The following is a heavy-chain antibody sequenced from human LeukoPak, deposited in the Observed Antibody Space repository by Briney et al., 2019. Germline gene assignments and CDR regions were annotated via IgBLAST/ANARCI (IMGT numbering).Heavy chain of an antibody. V-gene: IGHV3-9*01. J-gene: IGHJ5*02. CDR2: ISWNSGSI. CDR3: AKDAGAANLFGWFDP. Sequence: PGGSLRLSCAASGFTFDDYAMHWVRQAPGKGLEWVSGISWNSGSIGYADSVKGRFTISRDNAKNSLYLQMNSLRAEDTALYYCAKDAGAANLFGWFDPWGQGTLVIVSS. D-gene: IGHD2-15*01. CDR1: GFTFDDYA.